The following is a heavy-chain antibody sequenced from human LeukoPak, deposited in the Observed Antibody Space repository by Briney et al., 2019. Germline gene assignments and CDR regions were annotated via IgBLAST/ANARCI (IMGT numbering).Heavy chain of an antibody. CDR1: GFTFSAYG. Sequence: GGSLRLSCAASGFTFSAYGMSWFRQAPGKGLEWVSAITYSSGNTYYAYSVKGRFTISRDNSNNTLYLQMNSLRAEDTALYYCAKDGTGCGGDCYSDYWGQGTLVTVSS. D-gene: IGHD2-21*02. J-gene: IGHJ4*02. CDR2: ITYSSGNT. CDR3: AKDGTGCGGDCYSDY. V-gene: IGHV3-23*01.